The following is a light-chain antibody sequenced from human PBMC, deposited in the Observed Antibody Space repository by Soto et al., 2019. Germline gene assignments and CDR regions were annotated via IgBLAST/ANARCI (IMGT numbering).Light chain of an antibody. Sequence: QSALTQPPSASGSPGQPVTISCTGTSSDVGGYNYVSWYQQYPGKAPKLMIYEVSKRPSGVPDRFSGSKSGNTASLTVSGLQAEDEADDYCSSYAGSNVYVFGTGTKLTVL. CDR3: SSYAGSNVYV. CDR1: SSDVGGYNY. CDR2: EVS. V-gene: IGLV2-8*01. J-gene: IGLJ1*01.